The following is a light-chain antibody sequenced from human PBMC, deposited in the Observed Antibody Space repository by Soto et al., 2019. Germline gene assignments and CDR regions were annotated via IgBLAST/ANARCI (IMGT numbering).Light chain of an antibody. CDR2: DAS. CDR3: QKRSNWPIT. CDR1: QSVSSY. J-gene: IGKJ5*01. V-gene: IGKV3-11*01. Sequence: VLTQSPATLSLSPGERATLSCRASQSVSSYLAWYQQKPGQAPRLLIYDASNRATGIPDRLSGSGSGTDFNLTISSLEPEDFAVYYCQKRSNWPITFGQGTRLEIK.